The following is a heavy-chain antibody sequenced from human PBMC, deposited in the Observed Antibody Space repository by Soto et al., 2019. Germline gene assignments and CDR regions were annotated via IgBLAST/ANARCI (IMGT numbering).Heavy chain of an antibody. CDR2: ISYDGSNK. V-gene: IGHV3-30-3*01. J-gene: IGHJ6*02. CDR3: ARDGPSSWKAPYYYGMDV. D-gene: IGHD6-13*01. Sequence: PGGSLRLSCAASGFTFSSYATHWVRQAPGKGLEWVAVISYDGSNKYYADSVKGRFTISRDNSKNTLYLQMNSLRAEDTAVYYCARDGPSSWKAPYYYGMDVWGQGTTVTVSS. CDR1: GFTFSSYA.